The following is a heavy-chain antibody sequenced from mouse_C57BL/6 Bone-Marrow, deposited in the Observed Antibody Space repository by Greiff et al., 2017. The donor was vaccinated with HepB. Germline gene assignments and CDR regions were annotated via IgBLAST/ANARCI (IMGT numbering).Heavy chain of an antibody. CDR1: GYTFTSYW. J-gene: IGHJ1*03. V-gene: IGHV1-64*01. CDR2: IHPNSGST. Sequence: QVQLQQPGAELVKPGASVKLSCKASGYTFTSYWMHWVKQRPGQGLEWIGMIHPNSGSTNYNEKFKSKATLTVDKSSSTAYMQLSSLTSEDSAVYYCARPPYDSNYRYFDVWGTGTTVTVSS. D-gene: IGHD2-5*01. CDR3: ARPPYDSNYRYFDV.